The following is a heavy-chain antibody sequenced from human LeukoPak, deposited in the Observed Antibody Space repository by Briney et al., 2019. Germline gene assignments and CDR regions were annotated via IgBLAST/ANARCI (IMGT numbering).Heavy chain of an antibody. CDR1: GFTFSSYA. Sequence: GGSLRLSCAASGFTFSSYAMHWVRQAPGKGLEWVAVISYDGSNKYYADSVKGRFTISRDNSKNTLYLQMNSLRAEDTAVYYCARTAPIAAAGIEGAFDPWGQGTLVTVSS. V-gene: IGHV3-30-3*01. CDR3: ARTAPIAAAGIEGAFDP. J-gene: IGHJ5*02. D-gene: IGHD6-13*01. CDR2: ISYDGSNK.